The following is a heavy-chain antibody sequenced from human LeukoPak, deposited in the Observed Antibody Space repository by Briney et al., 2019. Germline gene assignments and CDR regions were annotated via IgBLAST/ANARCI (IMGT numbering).Heavy chain of an antibody. CDR3: ARDSLYLNWFDP. V-gene: IGHV4-39*07. D-gene: IGHD2-2*02. J-gene: IGHJ5*02. Sequence: SETLSLTCTVSGGSISSSTFYWGWIRQPPGKGLEWIGTIYYSGSTFYNPSLKSRVTVSVDTSKNQFSLKLSSLTAADTAVYYCARDSLYLNWFDPWGQGALVIVSS. CDR2: IYYSGST. CDR1: GGSISSSTFY.